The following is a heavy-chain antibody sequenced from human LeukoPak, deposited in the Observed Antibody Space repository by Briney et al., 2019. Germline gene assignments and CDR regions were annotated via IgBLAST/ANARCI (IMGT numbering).Heavy chain of an antibody. Sequence: SETLSLTCADYGGSFSGYYWSWIRQPPGKGLEWIGEINHSGSTNYNPSLKSRVTISVDTSNNQFSLKISSVTAADTAVYYCATPTIFGVVIGAFDIWGQGTMVTVSS. V-gene: IGHV4-34*01. J-gene: IGHJ3*02. CDR1: GGSFSGYY. D-gene: IGHD3-3*01. CDR2: INHSGST. CDR3: ATPTIFGVVIGAFDI.